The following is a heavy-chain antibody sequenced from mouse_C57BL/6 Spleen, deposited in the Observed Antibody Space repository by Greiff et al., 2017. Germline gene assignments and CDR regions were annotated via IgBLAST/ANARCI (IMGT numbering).Heavy chain of an antibody. CDR1: GYTFTDYN. J-gene: IGHJ3*01. D-gene: IGHD2-4*01. CDR3: AREGLSYYDPRGFAY. CDR2: INPNNGGT. V-gene: IGHV1-22*01. Sequence: EVQLQQSGPELVKPGASVKMSCKASGYTFTDYNMHWVKQSHGKSLEWIGYINPNNGGTSYNQKFKGKATLTVNKSSSTAYMELRSLTSEDSAVYYCAREGLSYYDPRGFAYWGQGTLVTVSA.